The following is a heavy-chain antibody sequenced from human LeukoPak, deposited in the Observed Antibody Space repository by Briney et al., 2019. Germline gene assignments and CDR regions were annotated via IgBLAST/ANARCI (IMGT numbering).Heavy chain of an antibody. CDR3: ASSTGDSNAEGVFDI. J-gene: IGHJ3*02. D-gene: IGHD6-13*01. Sequence: AGGSLRLSCAASGFTFSSYAMSWVRQAPGKGLEWVADIRGSGGGTYYADSVKGRFTISRDNSKNTLYLQMNSLRAEDTAVYYCASSTGDSNAEGVFDIWGQGTMVTVSS. CDR2: IRGSGGGT. CDR1: GFTFSSYA. V-gene: IGHV3-23*01.